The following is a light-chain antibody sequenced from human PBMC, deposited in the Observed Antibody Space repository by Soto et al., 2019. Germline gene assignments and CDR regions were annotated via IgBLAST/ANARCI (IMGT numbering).Light chain of an antibody. CDR3: SSYTSSSIDYV. Sequence: QSALTQPPSVAGSPGQSITISCTGTSSDVGGYNYVSWYQQHPGKAPKLMIYEVSNRPSGVSNRFSGSKSGNTASLTISGLQAEDEADYYCSSYTSSSIDYVFGTGTKLTV. J-gene: IGLJ1*01. V-gene: IGLV2-14*01. CDR1: SSDVGGYNY. CDR2: EVS.